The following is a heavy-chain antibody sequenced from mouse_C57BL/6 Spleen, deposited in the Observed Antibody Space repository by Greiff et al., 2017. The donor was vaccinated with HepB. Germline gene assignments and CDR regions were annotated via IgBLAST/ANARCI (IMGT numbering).Heavy chain of an antibody. J-gene: IGHJ4*01. CDR1: GYAFSSSW. V-gene: IGHV1-82*01. Sequence: QVQLKESGPELVKPGASVKISCKASGYAFSSSWMNWVKQRPGKGLEWIGRIYPGDGDTNYNGKFKGKATLTADKSSSTAYMQLSSLTSEDSAVYFCAREGLRRDYYAMDYWGQGTSVTVSS. D-gene: IGHD1-1*01. CDR3: AREGLRRDYYAMDY. CDR2: IYPGDGDT.